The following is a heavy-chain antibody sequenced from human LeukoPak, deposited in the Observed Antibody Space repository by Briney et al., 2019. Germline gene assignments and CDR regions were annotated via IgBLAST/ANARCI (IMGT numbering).Heavy chain of an antibody. D-gene: IGHD3-10*01. CDR2: IYYSGST. CDR3: ARVHVLLRAFDI. CDR1: GGSISSSSYY. J-gene: IGHJ3*02. Sequence: PSGTLSLTCTVSGGSISSSSYYSGWIRQPPGTRLEWIVSIYYSGSTYYNPSLKSLVTISVDTSKNQFSLKLSSVTAADTAVYYCARVHVLLRAFDIWGQGTMVTVSS. V-gene: IGHV4-39*07.